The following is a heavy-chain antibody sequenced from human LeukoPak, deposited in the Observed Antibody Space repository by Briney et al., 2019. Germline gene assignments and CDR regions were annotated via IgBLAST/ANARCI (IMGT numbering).Heavy chain of an antibody. D-gene: IGHD6-19*01. CDR3: AKDSSGWYVCPDY. CDR2: ISGSGGST. Sequence: GGSLRLSCAASGFTFSSYAMSWVRPAPGKGLEWVSAISGSGGSTYYADSVKGRFTISRDNSNNTLYLQMNSLRAEDTAVYYCAKDSSGWYVCPDYWGQGTLVTVSS. V-gene: IGHV3-23*01. J-gene: IGHJ4*02. CDR1: GFTFSSYA.